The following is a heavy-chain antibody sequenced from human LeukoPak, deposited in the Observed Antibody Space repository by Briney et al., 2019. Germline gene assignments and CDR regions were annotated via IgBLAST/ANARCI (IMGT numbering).Heavy chain of an antibody. CDR3: ATAAGGHYYDSSGYLDY. Sequence: GASVKVSCKASGYTFTGYYMHWVRQAPGQGLEWIGWINPNSGGTNYAQKFQGWVTMTRDTSISTAYMELSRLRSDDTAVYYCATAAGGHYYDSSGYLDYWGQGTLVTVSS. V-gene: IGHV1-2*04. CDR2: INPNSGGT. D-gene: IGHD3-22*01. J-gene: IGHJ4*02. CDR1: GYTFTGYY.